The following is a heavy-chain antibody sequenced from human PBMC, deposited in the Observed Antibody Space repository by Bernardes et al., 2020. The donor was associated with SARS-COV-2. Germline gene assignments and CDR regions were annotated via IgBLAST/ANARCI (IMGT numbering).Heavy chain of an antibody. J-gene: IGHJ3*02. CDR2: INSDVSTT. CDR3: TRVGWRVPAATDAFDI. CDR1: GFTFSSHW. Sequence: WGSLRLSCAASGFTFSSHWMHWVRQAPGKGLVWVSRINSDVSTTKYAYSVKVRFTISRDNAKNTLYLQMNSLRAEDTAVYYCTRVGWRVPAATDAFDIWGLGTMVTVSS. V-gene: IGHV3-74*03. D-gene: IGHD2-2*01.